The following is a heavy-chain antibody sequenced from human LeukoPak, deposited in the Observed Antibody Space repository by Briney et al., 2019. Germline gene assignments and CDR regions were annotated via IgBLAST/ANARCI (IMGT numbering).Heavy chain of an antibody. CDR1: GFTFSSYS. Sequence: GGSLRLSCAASGFTFSSYSMNWVRQAPGKGLEWVSSISSSSSYIYYADSMKGRFTISRDNAKNSLYLQMNSLRAEDTAVYYCAREGGIAAATDAFDIWGQGTMVTVSS. CDR2: ISSSSSYI. V-gene: IGHV3-21*01. J-gene: IGHJ3*02. CDR3: AREGGIAAATDAFDI. D-gene: IGHD6-13*01.